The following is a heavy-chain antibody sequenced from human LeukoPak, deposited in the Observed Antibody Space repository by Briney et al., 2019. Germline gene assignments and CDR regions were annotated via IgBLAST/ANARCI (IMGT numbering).Heavy chain of an antibody. V-gene: IGHV4-59*01. CDR3: ARAYCSGGICFDY. CDR1: GGSISGYF. Sequence: SETLSLTWSVSGGSISGYFWSWIRQPPGNGLEWVGYIYYTGATSYNPSLKGRLSMSVDTSKNQFSLKLSSVPAADTAVYYCARAYCSGGICFDYWGQGSLVTVSS. CDR2: IYYTGAT. J-gene: IGHJ4*02. D-gene: IGHD2-15*01.